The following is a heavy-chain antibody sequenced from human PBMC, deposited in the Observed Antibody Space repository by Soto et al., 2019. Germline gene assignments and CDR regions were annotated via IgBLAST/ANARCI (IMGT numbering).Heavy chain of an antibody. CDR3: ARARVYCSSTSCPYYYYYYYMDV. J-gene: IGHJ6*03. D-gene: IGHD2-2*01. Sequence: GGSLRLSCAASGFTVSSNYMSWVRQAPGKGLEWVSVIYSGGSTYYADSVKGRFTISRHNSKNTLYLQMNSLRAEDTAVYYCARARVYCSSTSCPYYYYYYYMDVWGKGTTVTVSS. CDR2: IYSGGST. V-gene: IGHV3-53*04. CDR1: GFTVSSNY.